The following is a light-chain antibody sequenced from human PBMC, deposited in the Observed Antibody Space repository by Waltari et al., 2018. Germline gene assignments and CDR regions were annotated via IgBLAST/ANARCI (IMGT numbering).Light chain of an antibody. CDR3: GSYRSGSTFL. Sequence: QYALTQPPSVSKSLGQSVTISCTGTSSDIGGYNGVSWYQQYSGTAPRLLIYEVSKRPSGVSDRFSGSKSGNTASLTISGLQAEDEADYYCGSYRSGSTFLFGGGTRLTAL. J-gene: IGLJ7*02. CDR1: SSDIGGYNG. V-gene: IGLV2-18*02. CDR2: EVS.